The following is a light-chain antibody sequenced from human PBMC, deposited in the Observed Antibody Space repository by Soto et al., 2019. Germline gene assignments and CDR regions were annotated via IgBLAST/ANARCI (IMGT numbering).Light chain of an antibody. Sequence: DIVMTQSPDSLAVSLGERATINCKSSQSVLYSSNNKNYLAWYQQKPGQPPKLLIYWASTRQSGVPDRLSGSGSGTDSTLTVSSLQAEDVAVYYCQQYYSTPYTFGQGTKLEIK. V-gene: IGKV4-1*01. CDR1: QSVLYSSNNKNY. CDR2: WAS. J-gene: IGKJ2*01. CDR3: QQYYSTPYT.